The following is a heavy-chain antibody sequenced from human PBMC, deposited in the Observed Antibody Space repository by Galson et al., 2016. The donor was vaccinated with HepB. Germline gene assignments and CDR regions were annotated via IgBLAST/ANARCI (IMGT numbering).Heavy chain of an antibody. CDR2: IXXXGXX. J-gene: IGHJ2*01. V-gene: IGHV4-61*01. D-gene: IGHD3-22*01. CDR1: GGSVXXXSYX. CDR3: ARVKRITIIRPGDWYFDL. Sequence: ETLSLTCSVSGGSVXXXSYXXXWIXXXPGXXLEXXXYIXXXGXXXYNXXLKSRVXCSVDTSKNXFSXXXSSVSAADTAVYYCARVKRITIIRPGDWYFDLWXXXTLXTXSS.